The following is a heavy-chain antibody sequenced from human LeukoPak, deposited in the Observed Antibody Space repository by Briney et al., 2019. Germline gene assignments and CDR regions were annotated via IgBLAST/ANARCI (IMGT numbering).Heavy chain of an antibody. D-gene: IGHD3-16*02. CDR1: GFTFSSCG. CDR2: ISYDGSNK. CDR3: ARVGRLGELSDFDY. Sequence: GGSLRLSCAASGFTFSSCGMHWVRQAPGKGLEWVAVISYDGSNKYYADSVKGRFTISRDNAKNSLYLQMNSLRAEDTAVYYCARVGRLGELSDFDYWGQGTLVTVSS. V-gene: IGHV3-30*03. J-gene: IGHJ4*02.